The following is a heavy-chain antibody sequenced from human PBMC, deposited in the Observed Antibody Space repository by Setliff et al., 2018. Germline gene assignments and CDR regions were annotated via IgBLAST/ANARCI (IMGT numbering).Heavy chain of an antibody. V-gene: IGHV1-18*01. CDR1: GYTFTSYG. J-gene: IGHJ6*02. D-gene: IGHD4-17*01. CDR3: ARDLIDPDYGDYLSFYYYGMDV. Sequence: RASVKVSCKASGYTFTSYGICWVRQAPGQGLEWMGWISAYNGNTNYAQKLQGRVTMTTDTSTSTAYMELSSLRSEDTAVYYCARDLIDPDYGDYLSFYYYGMDVWGQGTTVTVSS. CDR2: ISAYNGNT.